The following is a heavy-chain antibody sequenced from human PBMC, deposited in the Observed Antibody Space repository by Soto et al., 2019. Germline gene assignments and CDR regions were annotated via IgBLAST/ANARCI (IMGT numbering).Heavy chain of an antibody. D-gene: IGHD1-1*01. V-gene: IGHV3-9*01. J-gene: IGHJ4*02. CDR3: AKDFGTTDSPSKIDY. Sequence: EVQLVESGGGLVQPGRSLRLSCAASGFTFDDYAMHWVRQAPGKGLEWVSGISWNSGSIGYADSVKGRFTISRDNAKNSLYLQMNSLRAEDTALYYCAKDFGTTDSPSKIDYWGQGTLVTVSS. CDR2: ISWNSGSI. CDR1: GFTFDDYA.